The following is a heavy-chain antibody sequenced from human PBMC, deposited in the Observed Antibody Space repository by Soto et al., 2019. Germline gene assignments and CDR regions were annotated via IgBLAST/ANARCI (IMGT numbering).Heavy chain of an antibody. D-gene: IGHD2-2*01. CDR3: ARHPGYFTCISCYGYYTMHV. J-gene: IGHJ6*02. V-gene: IGHV4-59*01. Sequence: PSETLSLTCTVSGGSISGYYWSWIRQPPGKGLEWIGYMYYTGNNNYNPSLKSRVTISLDTAKNQFSLTLTSVTAADTAVYYCARHPGYFTCISCYGYYTMHVWCQGTTVTVS. CDR2: MYYTGNN. CDR1: GGSISGYY.